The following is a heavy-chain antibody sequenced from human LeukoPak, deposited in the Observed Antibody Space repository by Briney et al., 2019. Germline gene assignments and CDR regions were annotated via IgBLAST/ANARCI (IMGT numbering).Heavy chain of an antibody. CDR3: ARRVDY. D-gene: IGHD6-13*01. J-gene: IGHJ4*02. V-gene: IGHV4-34*01. CDR1: GGSFSGYY. CDR2: INHSGST. Sequence: SETLSLTCAVYGGSFSGYYWSWIRQPPGKGLEWIGEINHSGSTNYNPSLKSRVTISVDTSKNQFSLKLSSVTAADTAVYYCARRVDYWGQGTLVTVSS.